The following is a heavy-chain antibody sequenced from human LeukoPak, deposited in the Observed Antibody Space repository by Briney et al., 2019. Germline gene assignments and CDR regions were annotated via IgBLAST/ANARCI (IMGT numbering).Heavy chain of an antibody. CDR3: ARNVGPRNYYDSGVYYTPGAFDI. CDR2: ISAYNGNT. V-gene: IGHV1-18*01. J-gene: IGHJ3*02. Sequence: ASVKVSCKASGYTFTSYGISWVRQAPGQGLEWMGWISAYNGNTNYAQKLQGRVTMTTDTSTSTAYMELRSLRSDDTAVYYCARNVGPRNYYDSGVYYTPGAFDIWGKGTMVTVSS. CDR1: GYTFTSYG. D-gene: IGHD3-22*01.